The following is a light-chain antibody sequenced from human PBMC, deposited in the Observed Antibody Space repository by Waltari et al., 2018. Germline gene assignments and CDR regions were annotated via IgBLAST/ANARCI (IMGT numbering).Light chain of an antibody. CDR2: EVS. V-gene: IGLV2-23*02. J-gene: IGLJ1*01. CDR3: AAWDGSLNAYV. Sequence: QSALTQPASVSGSPGQSITISCTGTSSDVGSHNLVSWYHQHPGKAPKLMFYEVSKRPSGVPNRSPGSKSGNTASLTISGLQAEDEADYYCAAWDGSLNAYVFGAGTKVTVL. CDR1: SSDVGSHNL.